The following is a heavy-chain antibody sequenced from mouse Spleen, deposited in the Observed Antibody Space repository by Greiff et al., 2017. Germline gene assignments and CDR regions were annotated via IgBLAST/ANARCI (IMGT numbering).Heavy chain of an antibody. CDR3: AREEGNYGYAMDY. J-gene: IGHJ4*01. V-gene: IGHV5-17*01. CDR1: GFTFSDYG. Sequence: EVMLVESGGGLVKPGGSLKLSCAASGFTFSDYGMHWVRQAPEKGLEWVAYISSGSSTIYYADTVKGRFTISRDNAKNTLFLQMTSLRSEDTAMYYCAREEGNYGYAMDYWGQGTSVTVSS. CDR2: ISSGSSTI. D-gene: IGHD2-1*01.